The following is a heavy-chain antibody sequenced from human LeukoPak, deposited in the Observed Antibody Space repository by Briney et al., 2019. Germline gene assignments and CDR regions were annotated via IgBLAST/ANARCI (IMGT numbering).Heavy chain of an antibody. D-gene: IGHD1-26*01. Sequence: ASVKVSCTASGYTFTSNYLHWLRQAPGQGLEWMGRINPSDGITGYAQKFQGRFTMTTDTSTSTLYLELSALTSDDTAVFYCARAFTSGTLDFWGQGTLVTVSS. J-gene: IGHJ4*02. CDR2: INPSDGIT. CDR3: ARAFTSGTLDF. V-gene: IGHV1-46*01. CDR1: GYTFTSNY.